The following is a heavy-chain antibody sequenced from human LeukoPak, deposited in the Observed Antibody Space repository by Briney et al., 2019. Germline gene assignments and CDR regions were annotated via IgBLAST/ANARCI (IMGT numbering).Heavy chain of an antibody. CDR3: ARGRDTSGWGACDFDF. D-gene: IGHD6-19*01. J-gene: IGHJ4*02. Sequence: ASVKVSCKSSGYSFGSYGISWVRQVPGQGLDWMGLFTSYNGKTTYAQKFQGRLTMTTDTSTSTAYLELRTLRSDDTGIYYCARGRDTSGWGACDFDFCGQGTLVTVSS. CDR1: GYSFGSYG. V-gene: IGHV1-18*01. CDR2: FTSYNGKT.